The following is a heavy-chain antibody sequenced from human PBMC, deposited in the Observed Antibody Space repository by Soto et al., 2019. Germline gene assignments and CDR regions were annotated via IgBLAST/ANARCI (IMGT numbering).Heavy chain of an antibody. Sequence: QVQLVQSGAEVKKPGSSVKVSCKASGDSFSSFAINWVRQAPGQGLEWMGGIVPIFRTANYANYAQRFQGRVTITADGSTTTVYMELSSLTSEDTAIYYCARDSQVAAAKPNWFDPWGQGTLVTVSS. V-gene: IGHV1-69*01. CDR2: IVPIFRTA. D-gene: IGHD6-13*01. J-gene: IGHJ5*02. CDR3: ARDSQVAAAKPNWFDP. CDR1: GDSFSSFA.